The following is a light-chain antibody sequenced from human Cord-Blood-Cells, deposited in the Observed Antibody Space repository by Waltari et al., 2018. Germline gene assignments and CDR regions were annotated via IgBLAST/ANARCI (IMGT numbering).Light chain of an antibody. Sequence: QSALTQPASVSGSPGQSITISCTGTSSDVGSYNLVTWYHQHPGKAPKLMIYEGSKRPSGVSNRCSGSKSGNTASLTISGLQAEDEADYYCCSYAGSSTSFGGGTKLTVL. CDR1: SSDVGSYNL. V-gene: IGLV2-23*01. J-gene: IGLJ3*02. CDR3: CSYAGSSTS. CDR2: EGS.